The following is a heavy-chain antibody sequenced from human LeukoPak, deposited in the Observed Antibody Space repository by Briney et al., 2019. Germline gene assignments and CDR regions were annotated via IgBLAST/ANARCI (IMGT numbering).Heavy chain of an antibody. CDR1: GFTFSSYG. Sequence: GGSLRLSCAASGFTFSSYGMHWVRQAPGKGLEWVAFIRYDGSNKYYADSVKGRFTISRDNSKNTLYLQMNSLRAGDTAVYYCATGYCSSTSCLYFDYWGQGTLVTVSS. CDR2: IRYDGSNK. V-gene: IGHV3-30*02. J-gene: IGHJ4*02. D-gene: IGHD2-2*03. CDR3: ATGYCSSTSCLYFDY.